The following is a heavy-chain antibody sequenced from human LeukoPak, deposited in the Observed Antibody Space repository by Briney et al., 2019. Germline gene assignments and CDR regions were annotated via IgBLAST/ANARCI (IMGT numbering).Heavy chain of an antibody. D-gene: IGHD5-24*01. CDR1: GFTFSSYS. CDR3: ARDLPRHGADLDY. J-gene: IGHJ4*02. CDR2: ISSSSGYM. V-gene: IGHV3-21*01. Sequence: GGSLRLSCGASGFTFSSYSMNWVRQAPGKGLEWVSSISSSSGYMYYADSVKGRFTISRDNAKNSLYLQMNNLRAEDTAVYYCARDLPRHGADLDYWGQGTLVTVSS.